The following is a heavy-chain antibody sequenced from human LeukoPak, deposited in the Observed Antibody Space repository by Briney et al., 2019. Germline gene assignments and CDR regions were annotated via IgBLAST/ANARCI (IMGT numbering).Heavy chain of an antibody. CDR2: TSPNSGGR. CDR3: ARSRLTGTTLYNWFDL. D-gene: IGHD1-7*01. Sequence: GASAKVLCKAAGYTFIGYYLHCVRQTPGQKLEAMVWTSPNSGGRSYAQKFQGRVTMPRDPSISKAYMELSRLRYDDTALCYCARSRLTGTTLYNWFDLWGKGTLVTVSS. CDR1: GYTFIGYY. V-gene: IGHV1-2*02. J-gene: IGHJ5*02.